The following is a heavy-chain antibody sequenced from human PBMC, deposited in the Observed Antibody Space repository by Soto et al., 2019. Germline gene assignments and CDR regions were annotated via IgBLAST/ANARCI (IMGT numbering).Heavy chain of an antibody. CDR1: GGTFTKYA. CDR2: IVPLPGTT. D-gene: IGHD3-10*01. J-gene: IGHJ3*01. V-gene: IGHV1-69*01. Sequence: QVQLVQSGAAVRKPGSSGKVSCKASGGTFTKYAITCVRQAPRQGLEWMGGIVPLPGTTNYAQKFRGRVTIRADESTSKGYLERIILRSEATAAYHCASGLGGLGGSRGWPDYAFDVWGEGTMVIVSS. CDR3: ASGLGGLGGSRGWPDYAFDV.